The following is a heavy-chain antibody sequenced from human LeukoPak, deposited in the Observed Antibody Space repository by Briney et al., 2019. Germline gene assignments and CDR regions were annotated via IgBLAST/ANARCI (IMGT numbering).Heavy chain of an antibody. CDR1: GYTFTSYA. J-gene: IGHJ4*02. V-gene: IGHV1-18*01. D-gene: IGHD1-26*01. CDR2: ISAYNGNT. Sequence: ASVKVSCKASGYTFTSYAMNWVRQAPGQGLEWMGWISAYNGNTNYAQKLQGRVTMTIDTSTSTVYMELRSLRSDDTAVYYCARGTYSGSSLTPPLDYWGQGTLVTVSS. CDR3: ARGTYSGSSLTPPLDY.